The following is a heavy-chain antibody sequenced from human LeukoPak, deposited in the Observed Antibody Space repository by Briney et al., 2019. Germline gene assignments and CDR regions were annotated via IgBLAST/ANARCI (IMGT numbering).Heavy chain of an antibody. D-gene: IGHD5-12*01. CDR1: GFTFSSYW. CDR2: VYTSGST. J-gene: IGHJ6*03. Sequence: GSLRLSCAASGFTFSSYWMSWIRQPAGKGLEWIGRVYTSGSTNYNPSLKSRVTISVDTSKNQFSLKLSSVTAADTAVYYCARLRGYSGYDVEYYYYYMDVWGKGTTVTISS. V-gene: IGHV4-4*07. CDR3: ARLRGYSGYDVEYYYYYMDV.